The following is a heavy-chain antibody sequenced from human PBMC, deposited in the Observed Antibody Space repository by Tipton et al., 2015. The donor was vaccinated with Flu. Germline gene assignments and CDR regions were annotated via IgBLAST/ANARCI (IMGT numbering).Heavy chain of an antibody. Sequence: TLSLTCTVSGGSISSSDYYWGWIRQPPGKGLDWIGTIYYSGSTYYKPSLKSRVTISLDTSKNQFSLKLTPVTAADTAVYYCASYGSGRGYFQHWGQSTLVIVSS. CDR2: IYYSGST. J-gene: IGHJ1*01. CDR1: GGSISSSDYY. V-gene: IGHV4-39*07. D-gene: IGHD3-10*01. CDR3: ASYGSGRGYFQH.